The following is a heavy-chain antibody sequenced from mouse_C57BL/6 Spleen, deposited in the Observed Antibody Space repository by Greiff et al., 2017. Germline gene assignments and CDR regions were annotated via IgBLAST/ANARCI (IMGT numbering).Heavy chain of an antibody. D-gene: IGHD1-1*01. V-gene: IGHV1-80*01. CDR3: ARTSTVREYYFDY. CDR2: IYPGDGDT. J-gene: IGHJ2*01. CDR1: GYAFSSYW. Sequence: QVQLKQSGAELVKPGASVKISCKASGYAFSSYWMNWVKQRPGKGLEWIGQIYPGDGDTNYNGKFKGKATLTADKSSSTAYMQLSSLTSEDSAVYFCARTSTVREYYFDYWCQGTTLTVSS.